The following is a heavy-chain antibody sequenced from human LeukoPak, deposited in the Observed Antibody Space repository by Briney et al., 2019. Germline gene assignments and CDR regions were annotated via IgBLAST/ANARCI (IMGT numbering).Heavy chain of an antibody. J-gene: IGHJ4*02. CDR3: AGSWFYRDYFEY. D-gene: IGHD3-10*01. Sequence: PGGSLRLSCAASGVTFSSYDMNWVRQAPGKGLEWVAVLSYDGSNEYYADSVKGRFTISRDNSKNTLYLQMNSLRVEDTAVYYCAGSWFYRDYFEYWGQGTLVTVSS. CDR1: GVTFSSYD. V-gene: IGHV3-30*03. CDR2: LSYDGSNE.